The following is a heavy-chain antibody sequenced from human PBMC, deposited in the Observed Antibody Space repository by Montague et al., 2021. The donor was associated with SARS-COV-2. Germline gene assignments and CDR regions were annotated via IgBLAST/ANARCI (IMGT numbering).Heavy chain of an antibody. Sequence: SETLSLTCTVSGDSIRTNYWSWIRQPPGKGLEWIGYVDKSDNTDYNPSLKSRVTISLDTSKKQFSLKLNSVTSADTAVYYCTSGEGNYGWRYYFDYWGQGTLVTVFS. CDR2: VDKSDNT. CDR3: TSGEGNYGWRYYFDY. D-gene: IGHD3-10*01. CDR1: GDSIRTNY. V-gene: IGHV4-59*01. J-gene: IGHJ4*02.